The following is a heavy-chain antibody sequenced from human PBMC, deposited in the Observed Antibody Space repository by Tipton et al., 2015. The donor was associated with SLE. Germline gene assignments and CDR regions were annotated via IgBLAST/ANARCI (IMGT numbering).Heavy chain of an antibody. V-gene: IGHV4-4*07. CDR3: AKPQGGGGWYPRGSAFDI. CDR2: IYSSGDR. Sequence: LRLSCTVSGGSIRFDYWRWIRQSAGRGLEWIGRIYSSGDRDYNPSLRSRVTMSVDTSKNQLSLKLSSVTAADTAVYYCAKPQGGGGWYPRGSAFDIWGQGTMVTVSS. J-gene: IGHJ3*02. D-gene: IGHD6-19*01. CDR1: GGSIRFDY.